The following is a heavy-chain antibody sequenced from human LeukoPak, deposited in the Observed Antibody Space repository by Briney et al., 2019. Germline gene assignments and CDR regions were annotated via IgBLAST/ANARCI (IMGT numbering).Heavy chain of an antibody. J-gene: IGHJ6*03. Sequence: PSETLSLTCAVSGYSISSGYYWGWIRQPPGKGLEWIGSIYHSGSTYYNPSLKSRVTISVDTSKNQFSLKLSSVTAADTAVYYCARTVSYPGFYYYYMDVWGKGTTVTVSS. CDR1: GYSISSGYY. V-gene: IGHV4-38-2*01. CDR2: IYHSGST. D-gene: IGHD4-11*01. CDR3: ARTVSYPGFYYYYMDV.